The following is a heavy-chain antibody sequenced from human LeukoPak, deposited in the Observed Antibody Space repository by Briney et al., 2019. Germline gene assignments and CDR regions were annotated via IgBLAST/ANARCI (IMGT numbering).Heavy chain of an antibody. CDR2: INPSGGST. J-gene: IGHJ3*02. V-gene: IGHV1-46*01. D-gene: IGHD2-21*02. CDR1: GGTFSSYA. CDR3: ARGYWVTLHDAFDI. Sequence: ASVKVSCKASGGTFSSYAISWVRQAPGQGLEWMGIINPSGGSTSYAQKFQGRVTMTRDTSTSTVYMELSSLRSEDTAVYYCARGYWVTLHDAFDIWGQGTMVTVSS.